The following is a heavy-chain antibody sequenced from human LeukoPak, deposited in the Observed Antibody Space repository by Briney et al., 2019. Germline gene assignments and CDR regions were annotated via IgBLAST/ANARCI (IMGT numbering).Heavy chain of an antibody. CDR3: ARSPLAVAPAYDHWFDP. V-gene: IGHV3-11*04. CDR1: GVSISSYY. D-gene: IGHD6-19*01. Sequence: LSLTCTVSGVSISSYYWSWIRQPPGKGLEWVSYISSSSSTIYYADSVKGRFTISRDNAKNSLYLQMNSLRAEDTAVYYCARSPLAVAPAYDHWFDPWGQGTLVTVSS. J-gene: IGHJ5*02. CDR2: ISSSSSTI.